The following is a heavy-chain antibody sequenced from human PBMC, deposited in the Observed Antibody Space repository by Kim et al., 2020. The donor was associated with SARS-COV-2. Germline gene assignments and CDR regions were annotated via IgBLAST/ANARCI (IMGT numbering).Heavy chain of an antibody. V-gene: IGHV4-59*01. J-gene: IGHJ4*02. CDR1: GGSISSYY. CDR3: ASGFHGTAMVMY. D-gene: IGHD5-18*01. CDR2: IYYSGST. Sequence: SETLSLTCTVSGGSISSYYWSWIRQPPGKGLEWIGYIYYSGSTNYNPSLKSRVTISVDTSKNQFSLKLSSVTAADTAVYYCASGFHGTAMVMYWGQGTLVTVSS.